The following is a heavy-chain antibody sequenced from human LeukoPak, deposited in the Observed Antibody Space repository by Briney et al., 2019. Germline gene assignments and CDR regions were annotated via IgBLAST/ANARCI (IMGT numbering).Heavy chain of an antibody. CDR3: AREAVLNDSSGYYYEDLDY. D-gene: IGHD3-22*01. J-gene: IGHJ4*02. CDR2: IIPIFGTA. Sequence: ASVKVSCKASGGTFSSYAISWVRQVPGQGLEWMGRIIPIFGTANYAQKFQGRVTITTDESTSTAYMELSSLRSEDTAVYYCAREAVLNDSSGYYYEDLDYWGQGTLVTVSS. V-gene: IGHV1-69*05. CDR1: GGTFSSYA.